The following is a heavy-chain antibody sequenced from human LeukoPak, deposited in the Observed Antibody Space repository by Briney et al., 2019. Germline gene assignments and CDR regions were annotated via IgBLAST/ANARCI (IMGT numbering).Heavy chain of an antibody. V-gene: IGHV3-74*01. J-gene: IGHJ3*02. D-gene: IGHD4-23*01. CDR3: ARDKYGGNSNAFDI. Sequence: GGSLRLSCAASGFTFSSYWMDWVRQVPGKGPVWVSRIGTDGSGAAYADYVRGGFTISRDNAKNTLYLQMNSVRAEDTAVYYCARDKYGGNSNAFDIWGQGTLVAVSS. CDR2: IGTDGSGA. CDR1: GFTFSSYW.